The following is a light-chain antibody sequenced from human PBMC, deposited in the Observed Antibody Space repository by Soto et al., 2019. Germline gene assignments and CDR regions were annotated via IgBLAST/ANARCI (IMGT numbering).Light chain of an antibody. Sequence: DVQMTQSPSSLSASVGDRVTITCRASQGINNYLAWFQQKPGKAPTSLIYAASSLQSGVPSKFSGSVSGTEFTLPISSLQPEDVATYYCQQYDSYPRTFGQGTRVEIK. CDR3: QQYDSYPRT. V-gene: IGKV1-16*02. CDR1: QGINNY. J-gene: IGKJ1*01. CDR2: AAS.